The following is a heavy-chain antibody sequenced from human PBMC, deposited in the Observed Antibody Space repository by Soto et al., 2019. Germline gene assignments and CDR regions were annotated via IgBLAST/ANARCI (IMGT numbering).Heavy chain of an antibody. CDR2: VSGSSSYI. CDR3: ARDLRGHYGP. D-gene: IGHD4-17*01. CDR1: GFNFRNFN. V-gene: IGHV3-21*06. J-gene: IGHJ3*01. Sequence: GGSLILSFEGSGFNFRNFNMIWVRQAPGKGLEWVSSVSGSSSYIYYADSVKGRFTVSRDNANNLVFLQMNGLRPKDTAMYYCARDLRGHYGPWGQGTMVTVSS.